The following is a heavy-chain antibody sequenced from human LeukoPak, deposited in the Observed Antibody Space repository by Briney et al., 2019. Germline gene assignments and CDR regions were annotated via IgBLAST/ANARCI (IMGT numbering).Heavy chain of an antibody. J-gene: IGHJ4*02. CDR1: GGSISSRNYY. CDR2: IYYSGST. CDR3: AREIFTVVTNNFDY. D-gene: IGHD4-23*01. V-gene: IGHV4-39*07. Sequence: SETLSLTCTVSGGSISSRNYYWGWIRQPPGKGLEWIGSIYYSGSTYYNPSLKSRVTISVDTSKNRFSLKVSSVTAADTAVYYCAREIFTVVTNNFDYWGQGALVTVSS.